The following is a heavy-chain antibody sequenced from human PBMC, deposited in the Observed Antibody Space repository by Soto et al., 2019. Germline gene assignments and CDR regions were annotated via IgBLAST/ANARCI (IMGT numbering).Heavy chain of an antibody. J-gene: IGHJ6*02. CDR2: IYSRGTT. Sequence: NPSEILSLTCSFSGGTISSYYWSWIRQPPGKGLEWIGYIYSRGTTSYNPSLKSRATILVDTSKNQFSLRLTSVTATDTAVYYCATGRISRGLDVWGQGTTVTVSS. V-gene: IGHV4-59*12. CDR1: GGTISSYY. CDR3: ATGRISRGLDV.